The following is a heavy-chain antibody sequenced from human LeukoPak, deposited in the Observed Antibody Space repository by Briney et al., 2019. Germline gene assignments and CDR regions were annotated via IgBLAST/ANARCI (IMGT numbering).Heavy chain of an antibody. V-gene: IGHV3-7*01. J-gene: IGHJ6*03. D-gene: IGHD6-19*01. CDR3: AKGAGPYYYYYYYMDV. Sequence: GGSLRLSCAASGFTFSSYWMSWVRQAPGKGLEWVANIKEDGSEKYYVDSVKGRFTISRDNAKNSLYLQMNSLRPEDTAVYYCAKGAGPYYYYYYYMDVWGKGTTVTVSS. CDR1: GFTFSSYW. CDR2: IKEDGSEK.